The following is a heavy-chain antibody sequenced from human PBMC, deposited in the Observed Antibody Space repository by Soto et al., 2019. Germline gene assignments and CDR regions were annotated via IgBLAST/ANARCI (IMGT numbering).Heavy chain of an antibody. CDR2: IYSTGNT. Sequence: SETLSLTCTVSGDSSVSSSSYYWGWIRQPPGKGLEWIGSIYSTGNTFYSPSFRSRLTISVDTSKSQFSLKLRSVTAADTATYYCASEVSSTDGMDVWGQGTTVTVS. CDR1: GDSSVSSSSYY. V-gene: IGHV4-39*01. J-gene: IGHJ6*02. D-gene: IGHD2-15*01. CDR3: ASEVSSTDGMDV.